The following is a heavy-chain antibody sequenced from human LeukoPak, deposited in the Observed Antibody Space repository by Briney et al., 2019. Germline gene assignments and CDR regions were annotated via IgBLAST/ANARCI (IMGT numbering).Heavy chain of an antibody. CDR3: ARVTPWYIDY. CDR1: GGSISSGGYS. V-gene: IGHV4-30-2*01. D-gene: IGHD2-15*01. Sequence: PSETLSLTCAVSGGSISSGGYSWSWIRQPPGKGLEWIGYIYHSGSTYYNPSLKSRVTISVDRSKNQFSLKLSSVTAADTAVYYCARVTPWYIDYWGQGTLVTVSS. J-gene: IGHJ4*02. CDR2: IYHSGST.